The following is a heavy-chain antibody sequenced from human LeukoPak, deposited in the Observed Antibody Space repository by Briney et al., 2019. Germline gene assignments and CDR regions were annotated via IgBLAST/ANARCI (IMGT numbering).Heavy chain of an antibody. D-gene: IGHD6-19*01. V-gene: IGHV3-11*04. CDR2: ISYSGSTL. J-gene: IGHJ4*02. CDR1: GFTFSDYY. CDR3: TRDAALVPGKNF. Sequence: GGSLRLSCAASGFTFSDYYMSWIRQAPGKGLEWVSYISYSGSTLYYADSVKGRFTMSRDNAKNSVYLQMNSLRAEDTGFYYCTRDAALVPGKNFWGQGTLVTVSS.